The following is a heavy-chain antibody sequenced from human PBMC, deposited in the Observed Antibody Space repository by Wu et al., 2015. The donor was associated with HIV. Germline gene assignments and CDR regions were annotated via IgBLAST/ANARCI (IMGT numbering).Heavy chain of an antibody. Sequence: QVQLVQSGAEVKKYGASVKVSCKASGYSFASYDINWVRQAPGQGLEWMGWVNPNSGATGSAQKFQGRVTITRDTSMRTAYMELRSLRSDDTAVYYCARVERRSSIGPSYYYYYMDVWGKGTTVTVPS. CDR2: VNPNSGAT. CDR3: ARVERRSSIGPSYYYYYMDV. J-gene: IGHJ6*03. CDR1: GYSFASYD. V-gene: IGHV1-8*03. D-gene: IGHD6-25*01.